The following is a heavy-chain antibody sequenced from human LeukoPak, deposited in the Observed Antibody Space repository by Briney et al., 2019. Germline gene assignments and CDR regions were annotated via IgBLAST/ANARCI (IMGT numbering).Heavy chain of an antibody. CDR3: ARGEYGLFDY. D-gene: IGHD2/OR15-2a*01. CDR1: GGSISSSRYY. Sequence: SETLSLTCTVSGGSISSSRYYWGWIRQPPGEGLEWIGSFYYSGSTYYNPSLKSRVTISVDTSKNQFSLKVSSVTAADTAVYYCARGEYGLFDYWGQGTLVTVSS. V-gene: IGHV4-39*01. J-gene: IGHJ4*02. CDR2: FYYSGST.